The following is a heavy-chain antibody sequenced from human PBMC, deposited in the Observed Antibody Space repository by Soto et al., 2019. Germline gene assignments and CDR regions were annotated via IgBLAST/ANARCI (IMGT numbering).Heavy chain of an antibody. Sequence: SETLSLTCDVSGDTISTGGYTWAWIRQPPGKGLEWIGYIYYSGSTNYNPSLKSRVTISVDTSKNQFSLKLSSVTAADTAVYYCARSDGRYWGQGTLVTVSS. J-gene: IGHJ4*02. CDR2: IYYSGST. CDR3: ARSDGRY. V-gene: IGHV4-61*08. CDR1: GDTISTGGYT.